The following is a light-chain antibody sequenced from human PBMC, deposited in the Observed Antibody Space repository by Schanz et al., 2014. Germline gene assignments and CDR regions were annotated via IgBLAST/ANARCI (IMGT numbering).Light chain of an antibody. CDR3: QQYKNWPWT. CDR1: QSVGDN. CDR2: GAS. Sequence: ETVLTQSPGTLSLSPGDRATLSCRASQSVGDNYLGWYQQKPGQAPRLLINGASTRATGIPARFSGSGSGTEFNLTISSLQSEDFAVYYCQQYKNWPWTFGQGTKVEIK. V-gene: IGKV3-15*01. J-gene: IGKJ1*01.